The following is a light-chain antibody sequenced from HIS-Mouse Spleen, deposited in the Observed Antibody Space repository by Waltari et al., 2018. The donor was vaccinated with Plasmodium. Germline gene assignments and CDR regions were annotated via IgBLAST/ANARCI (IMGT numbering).Light chain of an antibody. CDR1: SSDVGSYNL. J-gene: IGLJ3*02. Sequence: QSALTQPASVSGSPGQSIPIPCTGTSSDVGSYNLVTWYQQHPGKSPKLMIYEGSKRPSGVSNRFSCSKSGNTASLTISGLQAEDEADYYCCSYAGSSTFVFGGGTKLTVL. CDR3: CSYAGSSTFV. V-gene: IGLV2-23*03. CDR2: EGS.